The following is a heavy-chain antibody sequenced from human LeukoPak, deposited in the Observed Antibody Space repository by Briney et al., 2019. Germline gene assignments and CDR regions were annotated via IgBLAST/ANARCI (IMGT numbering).Heavy chain of an antibody. CDR3: ARDRDFWSGTGSFDY. Sequence: SETLSLTCAVSGGSISSGGYSWSWIRQPPGKGLEWIGYIYHSGSTYYNPSLKSRVTISVDRSKNQFSLKLSSVTAADTAVYYCARDRDFWSGTGSFDYWGQGTLVTVSS. D-gene: IGHD3-3*01. CDR2: IYHSGST. CDR1: GGSISSGGYS. J-gene: IGHJ4*02. V-gene: IGHV4-30-2*01.